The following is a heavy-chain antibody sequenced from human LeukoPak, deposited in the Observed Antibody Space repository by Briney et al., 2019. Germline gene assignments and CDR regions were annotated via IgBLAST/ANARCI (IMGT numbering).Heavy chain of an antibody. CDR3: ARARHDVLATGDAFDI. J-gene: IGHJ3*02. Sequence: ASVKVSCKASGGTFSSYAISWVRQAPGQGLEWMGIINPSGGSTSYAQKFQGRVTMTRDTSTSTVYMELSSLRSEDTAVYYCARARHDVLATGDAFDIWGQGTMVTVSS. D-gene: IGHD3-3*02. CDR2: INPSGGST. V-gene: IGHV1-46*01. CDR1: GGTFSSYA.